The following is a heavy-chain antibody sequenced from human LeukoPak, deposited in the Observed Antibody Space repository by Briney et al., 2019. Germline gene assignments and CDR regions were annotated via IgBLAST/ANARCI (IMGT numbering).Heavy chain of an antibody. CDR2: ISGSGGTT. CDR3: AKEHDSSGYADY. V-gene: IGHV3-23*01. CDR1: GFTFSSYA. D-gene: IGHD3-22*01. Sequence: GGSLRLSCAVSGFTFSSYAVSWGRQAPGKGREWGSGISGSGGTTYYADSVKGRFTIPRDNSKNTLYLQMNSLRAEDTAVFYCAKEHDSSGYADYWGQGTLVTVSS. J-gene: IGHJ4*02.